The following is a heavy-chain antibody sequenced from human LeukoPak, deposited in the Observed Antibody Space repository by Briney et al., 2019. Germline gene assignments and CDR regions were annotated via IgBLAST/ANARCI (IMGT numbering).Heavy chain of an antibody. Sequence: ASVKVSCKASGGTFSSYAISWVRQAPGQGLEWMGGIIPIFGTANYAQKFQGRVTITADKSTSTAYMELGSLRSEDTAVYYCARDSQDIVAVVAATGYYYYGMDVWGKGTTVTVSS. D-gene: IGHD2-15*01. J-gene: IGHJ6*04. CDR2: IIPIFGTA. V-gene: IGHV1-69*06. CDR1: GGTFSSYA. CDR3: ARDSQDIVAVVAATGYYYYGMDV.